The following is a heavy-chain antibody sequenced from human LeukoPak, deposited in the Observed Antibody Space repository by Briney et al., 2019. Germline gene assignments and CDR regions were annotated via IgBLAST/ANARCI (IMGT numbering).Heavy chain of an antibody. V-gene: IGHV1-69*13. CDR1: GGTFISYA. J-gene: IGHJ4*02. Sequence: GASVKVSCKASGGTFISYAISWVRQAPGQGLEWMGGIIPIFGTANYAQKFQGRVTITADESTSTAYMELSSLRSEDTAVYYCARDRSGSYFHLFDYWGQGTLVTVSS. CDR3: ARDRSGSYFHLFDY. D-gene: IGHD1-26*01. CDR2: IIPIFGTA.